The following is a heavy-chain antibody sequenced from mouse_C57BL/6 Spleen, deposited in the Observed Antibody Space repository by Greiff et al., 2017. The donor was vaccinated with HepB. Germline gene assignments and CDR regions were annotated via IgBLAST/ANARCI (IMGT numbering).Heavy chain of an antibody. CDR2: IDPNSGGT. V-gene: IGHV1-72*01. CDR3: ARSMDLDSSGSFAY. CDR1: GYTFTSYW. Sequence: VQLQQSGAELVKPGASVKLSCKASGYTFTSYWMHWVKQRPGRGLEWIGRIDPNSGGTKYNEKFKSKATLTVDKPSSTAYMQLISLTSEDSAVYYGARSMDLDSSGSFAYWGQGTLVTVSA. D-gene: IGHD3-2*02. J-gene: IGHJ3*01.